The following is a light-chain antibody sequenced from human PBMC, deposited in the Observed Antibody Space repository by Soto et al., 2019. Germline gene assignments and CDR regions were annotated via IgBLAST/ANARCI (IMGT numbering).Light chain of an antibody. Sequence: EILLTQSPGTLSLYPGERATLSCRASQSVSSNYLAWYQQKPGQAPRLLIYGASSRATGIPDRFSGSGSGTDFTLTISRLEPEDFAVYYCQQYGSSPLTFGGGTKVEIK. CDR2: GAS. J-gene: IGKJ4*01. CDR3: QQYGSSPLT. V-gene: IGKV3-20*01. CDR1: QSVSSNY.